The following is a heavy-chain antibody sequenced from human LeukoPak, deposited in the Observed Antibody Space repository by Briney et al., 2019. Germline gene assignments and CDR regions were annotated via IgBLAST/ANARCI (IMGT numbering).Heavy chain of an antibody. D-gene: IGHD6-25*01. Sequence: PSETLSLTCTVSGGSISSYYWSWIRQPPGKGLEWIGYIYYSGSTNYNPSLKSRVTISVDTSKNQFSLKLSSVTAADTAVYYCARYSSGSSYYGMDVWGQGTTVTVSS. CDR1: GGSISSYY. V-gene: IGHV4-59*01. CDR3: ARYSSGSSYYGMDV. CDR2: IYYSGST. J-gene: IGHJ6*02.